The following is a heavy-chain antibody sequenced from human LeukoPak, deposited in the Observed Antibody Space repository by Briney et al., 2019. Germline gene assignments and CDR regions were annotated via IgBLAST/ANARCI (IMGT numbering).Heavy chain of an antibody. CDR1: GFTFSSYG. Sequence: PGRSLRLSCAASGFTFSSYGMHWVRQAPGKGLEWVAVISYDGSNKYYADSVKGRFTISRDNSKNTLYLQMNSLRAEDTAVYYCAKDRTVGATIPGDYWGQGTLVTVSS. V-gene: IGHV3-30*18. CDR2: ISYDGSNK. J-gene: IGHJ4*02. CDR3: AKDRTVGATIPGDY. D-gene: IGHD1-26*01.